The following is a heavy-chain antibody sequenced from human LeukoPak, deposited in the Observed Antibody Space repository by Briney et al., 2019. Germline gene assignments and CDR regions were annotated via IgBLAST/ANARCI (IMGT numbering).Heavy chain of an antibody. CDR2: INTDGGNT. D-gene: IGHD3-22*01. V-gene: IGHV3-74*01. Sequence: GGSLRLSCAASGFAFSTYWIHWVRQAPGKGLVWVSRINTDGGNTKYADSVKGRFTISRDNAKNTLYLQMNSLRAEDTAVYYCARSVTYYYDSSGPDYWGQGTLVTVSS. CDR1: GFAFSTYW. J-gene: IGHJ4*02. CDR3: ARSVTYYYDSSGPDY.